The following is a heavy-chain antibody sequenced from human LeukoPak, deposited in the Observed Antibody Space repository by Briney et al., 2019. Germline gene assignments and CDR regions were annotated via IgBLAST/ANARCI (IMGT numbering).Heavy chain of an antibody. Sequence: PGGSLRLSCAASGFTFSNYAISWVRQAPGKGLEWVSAISGSGGSTYYADSVKGRFTISRDNSKNTLYLQMNSLRAEDTAVYYCAKDRWYSSGWAEYFQHWGQGTLVTVSS. V-gene: IGHV3-23*01. J-gene: IGHJ1*01. CDR2: ISGSGGST. CDR1: GFTFSNYA. CDR3: AKDRWYSSGWAEYFQH. D-gene: IGHD6-19*01.